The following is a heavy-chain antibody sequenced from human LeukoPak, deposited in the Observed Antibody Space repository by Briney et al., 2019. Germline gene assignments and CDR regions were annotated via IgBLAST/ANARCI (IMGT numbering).Heavy chain of an antibody. Sequence: ASVKVSCKTSGHSFTGYYMQWVRQAPGKGLEWMGWINPNSGGTNYAQKFQGRVTMTRDTSISTAYMELSRLRSDDTAVYYCARDSGSYGDYWGQGTLVTVSS. V-gene: IGHV1-2*02. CDR1: GHSFTGYY. D-gene: IGHD1-26*01. CDR3: ARDSGSYGDY. J-gene: IGHJ4*02. CDR2: INPNSGGT.